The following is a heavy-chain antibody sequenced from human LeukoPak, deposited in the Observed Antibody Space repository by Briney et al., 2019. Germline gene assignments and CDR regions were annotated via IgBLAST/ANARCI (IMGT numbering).Heavy chain of an antibody. D-gene: IGHD1-26*01. Sequence: SQTLSLTCTVSGGSISSGSYYWSWIRQPPGKGLEWIGYIYYSGSTYYNPSLKSRVTISVDTSKNQFSLKLSSVTAADTAVYYCARSVGAIAEFDYWGQGTLVTVSS. J-gene: IGHJ4*02. V-gene: IGHV4-30-4*08. CDR1: GGSISSGSYY. CDR3: ARSVGAIAEFDY. CDR2: IYYSGST.